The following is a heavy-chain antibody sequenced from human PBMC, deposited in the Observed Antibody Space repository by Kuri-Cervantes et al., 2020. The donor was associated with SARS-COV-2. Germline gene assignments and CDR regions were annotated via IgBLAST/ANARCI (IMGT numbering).Heavy chain of an antibody. J-gene: IGHJ3*01. CDR3: ARVLDYYDSSGYFD. CDR1: GFTFSSYA. V-gene: IGHV3-20*04. CDR2: INWNGGST. Sequence: GESLKISCAASGFTFSSYAMSWVRQAPGKGLEWVSGINWNGGSTGYADSVKGRFTISRDNAKNSLYLQMNSLRDEDTAVYYCARVLDYYDSSGYFDWGQGTMVTVSS. D-gene: IGHD3-22*01.